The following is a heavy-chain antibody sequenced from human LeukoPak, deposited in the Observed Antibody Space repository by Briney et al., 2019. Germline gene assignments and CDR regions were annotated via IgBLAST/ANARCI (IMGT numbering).Heavy chain of an antibody. J-gene: IGHJ4*02. CDR1: GGSISSYY. D-gene: IGHD3-10*01. V-gene: IGHV4-4*07. Sequence: SETLSLTCTVSGGSISSYYWSWIRQPAGKGLEWIGRIYTSGSTNYNPSLKSRVTMSVDTSKNQFSLKLSSVTAADTAVYYCARVGTMVRGLRRTYYFDYWGQGTLVTVSS. CDR2: IYTSGST. CDR3: ARVGTMVRGLRRTYYFDY.